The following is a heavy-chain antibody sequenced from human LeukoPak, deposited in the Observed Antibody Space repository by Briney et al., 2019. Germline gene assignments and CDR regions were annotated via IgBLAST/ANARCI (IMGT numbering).Heavy chain of an antibody. Sequence: SETLSLTCAVYGGSFSGYYWSWIRQPPGKGLEWIGEINHSGSTNYNPSLKSRVTISVDTSKNQFSLKLSSVTAADTAVYYCARQTYYYDSSGYYPHDAFDIWGQGTMVTVSS. D-gene: IGHD3-22*01. V-gene: IGHV4-34*01. CDR1: GGSFSGYY. CDR3: ARQTYYYDSSGYYPHDAFDI. CDR2: INHSGST. J-gene: IGHJ3*02.